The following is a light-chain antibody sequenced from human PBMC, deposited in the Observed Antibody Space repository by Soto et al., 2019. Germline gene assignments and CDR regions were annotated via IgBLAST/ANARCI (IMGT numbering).Light chain of an antibody. V-gene: IGLV1-44*01. CDR3: AAWDNILNGVV. Sequence: QSVLTQPPSASGTPGQRVTISCSGSSSNIGSYTVNWYQQLPGTAPKLLIYSNNQRPSGVPDRFSGSKSGTSASLAISGLQYEDEADYYCAAWDNILNGVVFGGGTKLTVL. J-gene: IGLJ2*01. CDR1: SSNIGSYT. CDR2: SNN.